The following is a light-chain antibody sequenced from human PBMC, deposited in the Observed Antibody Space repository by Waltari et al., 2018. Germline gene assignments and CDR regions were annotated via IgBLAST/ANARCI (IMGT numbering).Light chain of an antibody. J-gene: IGLJ3*02. CDR2: DVS. V-gene: IGLV2-14*03. CDR1: SSDVGTYNS. Sequence: QSALTQPASVSGSPGQSITISCTGTSSDVGTYNSVSWYQDHPGQGPKVIIYDVSGRPSVVSARFSGSKSGNTASLTISGLQAEDEADYYCSSQSSDDVVLFGGGTKVTVL. CDR3: SSQSSDDVVL.